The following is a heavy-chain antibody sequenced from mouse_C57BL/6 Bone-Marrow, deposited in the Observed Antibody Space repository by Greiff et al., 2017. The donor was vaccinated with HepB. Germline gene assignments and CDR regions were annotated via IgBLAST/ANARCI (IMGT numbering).Heavy chain of an antibody. V-gene: IGHV5-6*02. CDR3: ARHGASDY. Sequence: DVKLVESGGDLVKPGGSLKLSCAASGFTFSSYGMSWVRQTPDKRLEWVATISSGGSYTYYPDSVKGRFTISRDNAKNTLYLQMSSLKSEDTAMYYCARHGASDYWGQGTTLTVSS. D-gene: IGHD6-1*01. J-gene: IGHJ2*01. CDR1: GFTFSSYG. CDR2: ISSGGSYT.